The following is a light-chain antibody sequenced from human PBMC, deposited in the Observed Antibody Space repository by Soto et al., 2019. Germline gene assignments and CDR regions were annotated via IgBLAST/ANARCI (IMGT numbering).Light chain of an antibody. CDR1: SSDVGTYTL. J-gene: IGLJ1*01. Sequence: LTQPASVSGSPGQSITISCTGTSSDVGTYTLVSWYQQHPGKAPKLVIYEVNKRPAGVSKRFSGSKSGDTASLTISGLQAEDEADYYCSSYAGAITFYVFGTGTKVTVL. CDR2: EVN. CDR3: SSYAGAITFYV. V-gene: IGLV2-23*02.